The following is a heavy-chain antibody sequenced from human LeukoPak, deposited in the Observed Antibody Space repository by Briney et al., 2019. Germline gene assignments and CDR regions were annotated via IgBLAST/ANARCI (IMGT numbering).Heavy chain of an antibody. CDR3: ARIAAAGTFVWFDY. D-gene: IGHD6-13*01. V-gene: IGHV3-20*04. CDR2: INWNGGST. CDR1: GFTFDDYG. J-gene: IGHJ4*02. Sequence: GGSLRLSCAASGFTFDDYGMSWVRQAPGKGLEWVSGINWNGGSTGYADSVKGRFTISRDNAKNSLNLQMNSLRAEDTALYYCARIAAAGTFVWFDYWGQGTLVTVSS.